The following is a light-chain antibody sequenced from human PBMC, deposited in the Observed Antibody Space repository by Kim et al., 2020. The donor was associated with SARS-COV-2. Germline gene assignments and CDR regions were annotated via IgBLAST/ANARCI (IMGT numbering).Light chain of an antibody. CDR2: DAS. CDR3: HQHSNWPPLT. CDR1: QSVSTY. J-gene: IGKJ3*01. V-gene: IGKV3-11*01. Sequence: PGEKATLSCRASQSVSTYLAWYQQKPGQAPRLLIYDASNRATGIPARFSGSGSGTDFTLTISSLEPEDFAVYYCHQHSNWPPLTFGPGTKVDIK.